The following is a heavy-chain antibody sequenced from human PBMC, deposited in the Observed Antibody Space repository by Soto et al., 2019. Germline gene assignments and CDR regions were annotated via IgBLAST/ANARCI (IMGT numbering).Heavy chain of an antibody. CDR2: IDRDGSET. Sequence: GSLRLSCAFSGFTFSNYWMSWVRQAPGKGLQWVASIDRDGSETYYVDSLKGRFTISRDNAENSLFLQMNTLRAEDTAVYYCARAPDRSGSYYYFDYWGQGTLVTVSS. J-gene: IGHJ4*02. V-gene: IGHV3-7*03. CDR3: ARAPDRSGSYYYFDY. CDR1: GFTFSNYW. D-gene: IGHD3-22*01.